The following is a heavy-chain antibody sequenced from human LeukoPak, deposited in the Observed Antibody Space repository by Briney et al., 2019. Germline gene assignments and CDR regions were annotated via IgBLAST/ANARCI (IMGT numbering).Heavy chain of an antibody. CDR3: AREPFMITFGGVIAKRPDY. D-gene: IGHD3-16*02. CDR2: ISAYNGNT. V-gene: IGHV1-18*01. Sequence: ASVKVSCKASGYTFTSYGISWVRQAPGQGLEWMGWISAYNGNTNYAQKLQGRVTMTTDTSTSTAYMELRSLRSDDTAVYYGAREPFMITFGGVIAKRPDYWGQGTLVTVSS. CDR1: GYTFTSYG. J-gene: IGHJ4*02.